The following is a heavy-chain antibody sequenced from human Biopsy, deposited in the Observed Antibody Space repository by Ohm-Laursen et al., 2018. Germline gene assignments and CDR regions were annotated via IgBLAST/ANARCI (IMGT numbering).Heavy chain of an antibody. D-gene: IGHD4-23*01. CDR1: GGSFTGHY. V-gene: IGHV4-59*11. J-gene: IGHJ1*01. Sequence: GTLSLICTASGGSFTGHYWTWIRQPPGKGLEWIGHISHTGYTSYKSSLKSRVTISLDTSRKHFSLRLTSLAAADTAVYYCARGSNEYGGLYFPHWGQGTLVTVSS. CDR3: ARGSNEYGGLYFPH. CDR2: ISHTGYT.